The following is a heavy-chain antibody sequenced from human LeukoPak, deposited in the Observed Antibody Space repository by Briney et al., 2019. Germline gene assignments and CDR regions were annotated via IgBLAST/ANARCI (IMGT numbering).Heavy chain of an antibody. Sequence: SETLSLTCTVSGGSISSYYWSRIRQPPGKGLEWIGYIYYSGSTNYNPSLKSRVTISVDTSKNQFSLKLSSVTAADTAVYYCARDRPIRYWGQGTLVTVSS. J-gene: IGHJ4*02. CDR1: GGSISSYY. CDR3: ARDRPIRY. V-gene: IGHV4-59*01. CDR2: IYYSGST. D-gene: IGHD3-16*01.